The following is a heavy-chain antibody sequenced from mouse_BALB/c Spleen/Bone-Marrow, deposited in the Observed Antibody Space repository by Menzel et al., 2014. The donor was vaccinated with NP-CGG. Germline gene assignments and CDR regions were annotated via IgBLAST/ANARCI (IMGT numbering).Heavy chain of an antibody. CDR1: EYEFPSHD. CDR2: INSDGGST. Sequence: EVHLVESGGGLVQPGESLKLSCESNEYEFPSHDMSWVRKTPEKRLELVAAINSDGGSTFYPDTMERRFIISRDNTKKTLYLQMSKVRSEDTALYYCARRGDGYYWFAYWGQGTLVTVSA. CDR3: ARRGDGYYWFAY. J-gene: IGHJ3*01. V-gene: IGHV5-2*01. D-gene: IGHD2-3*01.